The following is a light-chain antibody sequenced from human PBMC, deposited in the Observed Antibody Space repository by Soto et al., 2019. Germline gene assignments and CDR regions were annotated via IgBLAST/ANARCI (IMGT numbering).Light chain of an antibody. CDR2: GAS. Sequence: ETVMTQSLATLSVSPGERATLSCRASQSVSTKLAWYQQKPGQAPRLLIYGASTRATGIPARFSGSGSGTEFTLTVSSLQSEDFAVYYCQQYDDWPPITFGQGTRLEIK. CDR1: QSVSTK. CDR3: QQYDDWPPIT. V-gene: IGKV3D-15*01. J-gene: IGKJ5*01.